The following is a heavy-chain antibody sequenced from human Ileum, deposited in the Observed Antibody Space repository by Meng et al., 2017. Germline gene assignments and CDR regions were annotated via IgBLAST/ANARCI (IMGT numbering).Heavy chain of an antibody. Sequence: EEQVVEAGGGLVQPGGSLSISCAASGFTFSSYWMHWVRQAPGKGLVWVARINTDGSDTRYADSVKGRFTISRDNAQNMVYLQMNSLRAEDTAVYYCARDKPHNWFDPWGQGTLVTVSS. CDR1: GFTFSSYW. J-gene: IGHJ5*02. CDR2: INTDGSDT. CDR3: ARDKPHNWFDP. V-gene: IGHV3-74*01.